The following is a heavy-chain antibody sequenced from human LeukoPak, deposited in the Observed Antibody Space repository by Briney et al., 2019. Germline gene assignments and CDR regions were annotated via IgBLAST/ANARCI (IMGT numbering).Heavy chain of an antibody. D-gene: IGHD6-13*01. Sequence: SVKVSCKASGRTFSSYASSWVRQAPGQGLEWMGGIVPIFGTASYAQKFQSRVTITADKSTSTAYMELSSLRSEDTAVYYCARGGEAAALIGTGEGEAQNLDYWGQGTLVTVSS. J-gene: IGHJ4*02. V-gene: IGHV1-69*06. CDR3: ARGGEAAALIGTGEGEAQNLDY. CDR1: GRTFSSYA. CDR2: IVPIFGTA.